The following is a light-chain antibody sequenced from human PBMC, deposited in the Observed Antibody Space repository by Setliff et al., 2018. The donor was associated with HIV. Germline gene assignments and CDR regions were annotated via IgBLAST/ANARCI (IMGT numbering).Light chain of an antibody. V-gene: IGLV2-23*01. J-gene: IGLJ1*01. CDR3: CSYAGSTLYV. Sequence: SALTQPASVSGSPGQSITISCTGTSSDVGTYNFVSWYQQHPGKAPKLMIYEGSKRPSGVSNRFFGSKSGYTASLTISGLQAEDEADYYCCSYAGSTLYVFGTGTKVT. CDR1: SSDVGTYNF. CDR2: EGS.